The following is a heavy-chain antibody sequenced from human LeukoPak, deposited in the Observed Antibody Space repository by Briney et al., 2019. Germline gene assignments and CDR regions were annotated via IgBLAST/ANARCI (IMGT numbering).Heavy chain of an antibody. J-gene: IGHJ6*02. D-gene: IGHD6-13*01. V-gene: IGHV4-34*01. CDR2: INHSGST. Sequence: SETLSLTCAVYGGSFSGYYWSWIRQPPGKGLEWIGEINHSGSTNYNPSLKSRVNISVDTPKNQFSLKLSSVTAADTAVYYCAREGFSSSWFSPTSGMDVWGQGTTVTVSS. CDR3: AREGFSSSWFSPTSGMDV. CDR1: GGSFSGYY.